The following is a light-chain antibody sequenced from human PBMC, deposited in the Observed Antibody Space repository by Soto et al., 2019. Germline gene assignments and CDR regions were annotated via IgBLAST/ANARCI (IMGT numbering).Light chain of an antibody. V-gene: IGLV2-11*01. CDR1: SSDVGGYNY. Sequence: QLVLTQPRSVSGSPGQSVTISCTGTSSDVGGYNYVSWYQQHPGKAPKLMISDVSKRPSGVPDRFSGSKSGNTASLTISGLQAEDEADYYCCSYAGNYYVFGTGTKVTVL. CDR3: CSYAGNYYV. J-gene: IGLJ1*01. CDR2: DVS.